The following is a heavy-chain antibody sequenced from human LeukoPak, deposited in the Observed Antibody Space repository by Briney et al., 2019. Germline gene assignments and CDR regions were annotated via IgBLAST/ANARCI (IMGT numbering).Heavy chain of an antibody. CDR2: ISIYNGNT. V-gene: IGHV1-18*04. D-gene: IGHD3-10*01. CDR3: ARGSYYYPEDAFDI. Sequence: ASVKVSCKASGYTFTGYYMHWVRQAPGQGLEWMGWISIYNGNTNYAQKLQGRVTMTTDTSTSTAYMELGSLRSDDTAVYYCARGSYYYPEDAFDIWGQGTTVTVSS. CDR1: GYTFTGYY. J-gene: IGHJ3*02.